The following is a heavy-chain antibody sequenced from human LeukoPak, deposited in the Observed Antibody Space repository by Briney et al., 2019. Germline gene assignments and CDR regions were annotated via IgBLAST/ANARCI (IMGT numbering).Heavy chain of an antibody. Sequence: SETLSLTCTVSGGSISSYYWSWIRQPAGKGLEWIGRIYTSGSTNYNPSLKSRVTISVDTSKNQFSLKLSSVTAADTAVYYCARVLGRGYYYYMDVWGKGTTVTVSS. J-gene: IGHJ6*03. D-gene: IGHD2-15*01. CDR2: IYTSGST. CDR3: ARVLGRGYYYYMDV. V-gene: IGHV4-4*07. CDR1: GGSISSYY.